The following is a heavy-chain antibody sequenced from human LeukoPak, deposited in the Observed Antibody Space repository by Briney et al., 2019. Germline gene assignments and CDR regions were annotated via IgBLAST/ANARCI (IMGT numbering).Heavy chain of an antibody. CDR1: GFTFSNYW. V-gene: IGHV3-7*01. CDR2: INQDGSEK. D-gene: IGHD2-15*01. J-gene: IGHJ4*02. Sequence: GGSLRLSCAASGFTFSNYWMSWVRQASGKGLEWVANINQDGSEKYFVDSVKGRFTISRDNAKNSLYLQMNSLRAEDTAVYYCARSRLPPYCTGGSCYSNYFDSWGQGTLVTVSS. CDR3: ARSRLPPYCTGGSCYSNYFDS.